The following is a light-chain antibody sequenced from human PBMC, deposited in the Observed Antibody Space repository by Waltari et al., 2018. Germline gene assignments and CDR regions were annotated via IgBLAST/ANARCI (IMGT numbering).Light chain of an antibody. CDR1: SSSIGAGYD. V-gene: IGLV1-40*01. Sequence: QSVLTQPPSVSGAPGQRVTISCTGSSSSIGAGYDVNWYQQLPGTAPKLLIYGNNKRPSGVPDRFSCSKSGTSASLAITGLQAEDEADYYCQSYDSSLSGSVFGGGTILTVL. CDR2: GNN. J-gene: IGLJ2*01. CDR3: QSYDSSLSGSV.